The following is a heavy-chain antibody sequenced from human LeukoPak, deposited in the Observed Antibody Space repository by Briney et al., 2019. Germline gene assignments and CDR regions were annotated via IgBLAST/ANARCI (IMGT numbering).Heavy chain of an antibody. J-gene: IGHJ4*02. CDR2: INHSGST. Sequence: KPSETLSLTCAVYGGSFSGYYWSWIRQPPGKGLEWIGEINHSGSTNYNPSLKSRVTISVDTSKNQFSLKLSSVTAADTAVYYCARVELTVDYWGQGTLVTVSS. V-gene: IGHV4-34*01. D-gene: IGHD4/OR15-4a*01. CDR1: GGSFSGYY. CDR3: ARVELTVDY.